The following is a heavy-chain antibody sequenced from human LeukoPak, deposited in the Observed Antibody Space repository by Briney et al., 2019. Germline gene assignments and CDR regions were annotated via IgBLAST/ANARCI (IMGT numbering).Heavy chain of an antibody. D-gene: IGHD3-22*01. J-gene: IGHJ4*02. V-gene: IGHV3-30*02. CDR3: AKEEVISGNHGVYFDY. Sequence: PGGPLTLSCAASGFTFRSYGMHWVRPAPGKARECVAFIRYDGHSNYYAHSVKSRFTISRDNSRSTLYLQMNSLRAEDTAVYYCAKEEVISGNHGVYFDYWGQGTLVTVSS. CDR1: GFTFRSYG. CDR2: IRYDGHSN.